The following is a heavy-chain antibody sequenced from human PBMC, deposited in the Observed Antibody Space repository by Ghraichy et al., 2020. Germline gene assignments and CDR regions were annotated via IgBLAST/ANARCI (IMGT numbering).Heavy chain of an antibody. CDR3: TTGPIAVAGLNDY. CDR2: IKSKTDGGTT. CDR1: GFTFSNAW. J-gene: IGHJ4*02. Sequence: GESLNISCAASGFTFSNAWMSWVRQAPGKGLEWVGRIKSKTDGGTTDYAAPVKGRFTISRDDSKNTLYLQMNSLKTEDTAVYYCTTGPIAVAGLNDYWGQGTLVTVSS. V-gene: IGHV3-15*01. D-gene: IGHD6-19*01.